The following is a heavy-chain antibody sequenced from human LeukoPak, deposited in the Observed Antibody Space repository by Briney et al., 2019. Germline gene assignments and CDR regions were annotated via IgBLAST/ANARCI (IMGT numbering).Heavy chain of an antibody. D-gene: IGHD3-10*01. CDR1: GYTFTSCG. Sequence: VASVKVSCKASGYTFTSCGISWVRQAPGQGLEWMGWISAYNGNTNYAQKLQGRVTMTTDTSTSTAYMELRSLRSDDTAVYYCARDAAHVLLWFGEPYYFDYWGQGTLVTVSS. J-gene: IGHJ4*02. CDR3: ARDAAHVLLWFGEPYYFDY. V-gene: IGHV1-18*01. CDR2: ISAYNGNT.